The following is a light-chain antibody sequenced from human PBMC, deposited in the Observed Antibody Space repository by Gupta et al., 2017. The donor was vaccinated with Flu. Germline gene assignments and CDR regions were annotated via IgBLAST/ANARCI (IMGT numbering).Light chain of an antibody. CDR2: EVT. V-gene: IGLV2-14*01. CDR1: SSDVGGYNY. CDR3: GSYTTSSTWV. J-gene: IGLJ3*02. Sequence: QSALTQPASVSGSPGQSITISCTGTSSDVGGYNYVSWYRQHPGKAPKLMIYEVTNRPSGVSSLFSGSKSGNTASLTISGLQAEDEADYFCGSYTTSSTWVFGGGTKLTVL.